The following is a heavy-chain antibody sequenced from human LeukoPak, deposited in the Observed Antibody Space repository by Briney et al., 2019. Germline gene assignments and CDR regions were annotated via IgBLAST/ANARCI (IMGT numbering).Heavy chain of an antibody. D-gene: IGHD3-10*01. Sequence: PSETLPLTCAVSGYSISSGYYWGWIRQPPGKGLEWIGSIYHSGSTYYNPSLKSRVTISVDTSKNQFSLKLSSVTAADTAVYYCARDRGVLLWFGELFLSGFDPWGQGTLVTVSS. V-gene: IGHV4-38-2*02. CDR3: ARDRGVLLWFGELFLSGFDP. J-gene: IGHJ5*02. CDR1: GYSISSGYY. CDR2: IYHSGST.